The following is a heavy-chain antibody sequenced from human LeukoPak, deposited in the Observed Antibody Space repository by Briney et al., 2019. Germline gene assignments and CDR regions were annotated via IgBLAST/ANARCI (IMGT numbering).Heavy chain of an antibody. Sequence: PGQSLKISCQGLGYSFSNYWSAWVRQMPGKGLEYMGIIYPGGSETRYDPSFQGQVTISADMSTSTAYLQWSSLRASDTAMYYCARASRDGYNQNFDHWGQGTLVTVSS. CDR1: GYSFSNYW. CDR3: ARASRDGYNQNFDH. CDR2: IYPGGSET. V-gene: IGHV5-51*01. J-gene: IGHJ4*02. D-gene: IGHD5-24*01.